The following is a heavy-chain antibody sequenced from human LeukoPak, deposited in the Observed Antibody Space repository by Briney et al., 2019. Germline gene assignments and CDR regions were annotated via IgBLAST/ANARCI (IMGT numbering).Heavy chain of an antibody. Sequence: GESLKISCKGSGYSFTNYWIGWVRQMPGKGLEWIGSIYPGDSDTRYSPSFQGQVTISADKSISTAYLQWSSLKASDTAMYYCARTYSASYYPEGFDYCGQGTLVTVSS. CDR1: GYSFTNYW. D-gene: IGHD1-26*01. CDR3: ARTYSASYYPEGFDY. CDR2: IYPGDSDT. V-gene: IGHV5-51*01. J-gene: IGHJ4*02.